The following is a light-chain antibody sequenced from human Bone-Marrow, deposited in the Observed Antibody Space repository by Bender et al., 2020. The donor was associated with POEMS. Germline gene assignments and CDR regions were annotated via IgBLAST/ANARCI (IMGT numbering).Light chain of an antibody. V-gene: IGLV2-8*01. Sequence: QSALTQPPSASGSPGQSVTISCTGTSSDIDVYKYVSWYQHHPGKAPKLIISEVTKRPSGVPDRFSGSKSGNTASLTVSGLQAEDEAVYYCQSYDRSLNAPYVFGTGTKVTVL. CDR3: QSYDRSLNAPYV. CDR2: EVT. CDR1: SSDIDVYKY. J-gene: IGLJ1*01.